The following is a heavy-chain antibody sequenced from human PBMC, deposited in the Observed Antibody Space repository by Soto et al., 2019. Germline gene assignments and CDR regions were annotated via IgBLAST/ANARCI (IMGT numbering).Heavy chain of an antibody. CDR1: GFTFSGYG. J-gene: IGHJ4*02. CDR2: IRYDGSNI. CDR3: ARDGVGATYFWWSIDY. D-gene: IGHD2-8*02. Sequence: QVQLVESGGGVVQPGRSLRLSCVASGFTFSGYGMHWVRQAPGKGLEWVAIIRYDGSNIYYADSVRGRFAISRDNSKNTLFLQMDSLGAEDTAVYYCARDGVGATYFWWSIDYWGQGALVTGSS. V-gene: IGHV3-33*01.